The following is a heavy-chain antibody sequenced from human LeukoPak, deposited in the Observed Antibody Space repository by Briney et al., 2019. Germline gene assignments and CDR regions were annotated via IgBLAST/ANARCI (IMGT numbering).Heavy chain of an antibody. CDR2: IYTSGST. D-gene: IGHD5-12*01. Sequence: SETLSLTCTVSGGSISSGSYYWSWIRQPAGKGLEWIGRIYTSGSTNYNPSLKSRVTISVDTFKNQFSLKLSSVAAADTAVYYCARASDIVATIKDWGQGTLVTVSS. CDR1: GGSISSGSYY. J-gene: IGHJ4*02. CDR3: ARASDIVATIKD. V-gene: IGHV4-61*02.